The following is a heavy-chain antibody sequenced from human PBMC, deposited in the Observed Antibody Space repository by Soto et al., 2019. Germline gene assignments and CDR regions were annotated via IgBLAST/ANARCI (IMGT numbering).Heavy chain of an antibody. J-gene: IGHJ6*02. CDR2: IWYDGSNK. CDR3: ARAMYYDFWSGYYSKVGHGMDV. V-gene: IGHV3-33*01. Sequence: GGSLRLSCAASGFTFSSYGMHWVRQAPGKGLEWVAVIWYDGSNKYYADSVKGRFTISRDNSKNTLYLQMNSLRAEDTAVYYCARAMYYDFWSGYYSKVGHGMDVWGQGTTVTVSS. D-gene: IGHD3-3*01. CDR1: GFTFSSYG.